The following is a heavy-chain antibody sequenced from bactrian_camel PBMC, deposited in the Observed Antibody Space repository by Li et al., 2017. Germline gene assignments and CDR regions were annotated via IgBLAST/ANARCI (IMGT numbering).Heavy chain of an antibody. CDR2: ADNDGRT. V-gene: IGHV3-3*01. Sequence: HVQLVESGGGSVQAGGSLRLSCVASGNTYSSYCMGWFRQSPPNEREGIAVADNDGRTAYADSFEGRFTISRDNFQNTLFLQMNSLNSDDTATYYCAADRECAMSLDEYDYAYWGPGTQVTVS. J-gene: IGHJ4*01. CDR1: GNTYSSYC. CDR3: AADRECAMSLDEYDYAY.